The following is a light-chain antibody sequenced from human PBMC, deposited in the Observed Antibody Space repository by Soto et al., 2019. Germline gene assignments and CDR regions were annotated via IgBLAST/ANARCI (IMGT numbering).Light chain of an antibody. CDR1: QSVKSD. CDR3: QQYNNWPPYT. Sequence: EIVMTQSPATLSVSPGERATLSCRARQSVKSDLAWYQQKPGQAPRLLIYAAATRATGIPARFSGSGSGTEFTLTISGLQSEDFAVYYCQQYNNWPPYTFGQGTKMEIK. CDR2: AAA. J-gene: IGKJ2*01. V-gene: IGKV3-15*01.